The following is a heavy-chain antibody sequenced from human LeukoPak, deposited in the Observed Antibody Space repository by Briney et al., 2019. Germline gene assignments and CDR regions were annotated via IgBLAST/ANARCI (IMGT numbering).Heavy chain of an antibody. V-gene: IGHV1-69*13. CDR1: GYTFTSYY. J-gene: IGHJ6*03. D-gene: IGHD2-21*01. CDR2: IIPIFGTA. CDR3: ASCGGDCYGAGSYYYYMDV. Sequence: ASVKVSCKASGYTFTSYYMHWVRQAPGQGLEWMGGIIPIFGTANYAQKFQGRVTITADESTSTAYMELSSLRSEDTAVYYCASCGGDCYGAGSYYYYMDVWGKGTTVTVSS.